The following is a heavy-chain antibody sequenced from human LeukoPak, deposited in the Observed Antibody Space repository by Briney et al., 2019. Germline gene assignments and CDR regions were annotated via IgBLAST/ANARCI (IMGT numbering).Heavy chain of an antibody. CDR2: INPNSGGT. CDR1: GYTFTGYY. V-gene: IGHV1-2*02. D-gene: IGHD3-22*01. J-gene: IGHJ4*02. Sequence: ASVKVSCKASGYTFTGYYMHWVRQAPGQGLEWMGWINPNSGGTNYAQKFQGRVTMTRDTSISTAYMELSRLRSDDTAVYYCARQVAIDSSGYEFDYWGQGTLVTVSS. CDR3: ARQVAIDSSGYEFDY.